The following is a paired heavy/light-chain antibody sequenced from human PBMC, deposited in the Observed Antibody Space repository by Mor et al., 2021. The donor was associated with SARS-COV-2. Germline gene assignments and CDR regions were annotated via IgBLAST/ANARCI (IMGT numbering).Heavy chain of an antibody. V-gene: IGHV3-30*02. CDR3: AKDSGNYYIDF. CDR1: GFIFNKYG. J-gene: IGHJ4*02. CDR2: IDSDVTYK. Sequence: QVQLVESGGGVVQPGGSLRLSCAASGFIFNKYGIHWVRQAPGRGLEWVTYIDSDVTYKYYGDSVEGRFTISRDNSKSTVYVQMNSLRPEDTAVYYCAKDSGNYYIDFWGQGTLVTVSS. D-gene: IGHD6-25*01.
Light chain of an antibody. CDR1: ESISIW. CDR2: KAS. Sequence: DTQMTQSPSTLSASVGDSVTITCRASESISIWVAWYQQKPGKAPKLLIYKASILENGVPSRFSGSGSGTEFTLTITNLQPDDFATYYCQKYNSDFGQGTKLDIK. CDR3: QKYNSD. V-gene: IGKV1-5*03. J-gene: IGKJ2*01.